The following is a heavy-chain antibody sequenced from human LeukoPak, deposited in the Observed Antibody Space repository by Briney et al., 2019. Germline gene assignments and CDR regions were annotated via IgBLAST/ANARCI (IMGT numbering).Heavy chain of an antibody. J-gene: IGHJ4*02. Sequence: GASLRLSCVDSGFTFSSFAMSWVRQAPGRRLEWVSTISSSGSTTYYVDSVKGRFTISRDNSRNTLYLQLNSLRGEDTAVYYCARETPAFDYWGQGTLVTVS. CDR1: GFTFSSFA. CDR2: ISSSGSTT. V-gene: IGHV3-23*01. D-gene: IGHD4-23*01. CDR3: ARETPAFDY.